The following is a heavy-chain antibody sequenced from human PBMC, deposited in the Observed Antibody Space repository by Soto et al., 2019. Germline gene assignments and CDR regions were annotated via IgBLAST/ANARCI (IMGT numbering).Heavy chain of an antibody. V-gene: IGHV1-69*18. CDR3: ARDPGIAVVGRGTSFEH. Sequence: QVQLVQSGAEVKKPGSSVKVSCKASGDTFRNYAFTWVRQAPGQGLEWMGTIIPLFSTRYAQKFQGRVTMTADESTSTVYMDLSSLKSDDTAVYYCARDPGIAVVGRGTSFEHWGQGTLVTDSS. CDR1: GDTFRNYA. D-gene: IGHD6-19*01. J-gene: IGHJ4*02. CDR2: IIPLFST.